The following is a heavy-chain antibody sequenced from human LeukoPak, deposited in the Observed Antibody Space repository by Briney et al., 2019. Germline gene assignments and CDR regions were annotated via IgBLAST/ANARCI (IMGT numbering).Heavy chain of an antibody. V-gene: IGHV1-69*01. CDR2: IIPIFGTA. J-gene: IGHJ6*04. CDR3: ASSIYDILTGYYPHYYYYYGMDV. CDR1: GGTFSSYA. Sequence: SVKVSCKASGGTFSSYAISWVRQAPGQGLEWMGGIIPIFGTANYAQKFQGRVTITADETTSTAYMELSSLRSEDTAVYYCASSIYDILTGYYPHYYYYYGMDVWGKGTTVTVSS. D-gene: IGHD3-9*01.